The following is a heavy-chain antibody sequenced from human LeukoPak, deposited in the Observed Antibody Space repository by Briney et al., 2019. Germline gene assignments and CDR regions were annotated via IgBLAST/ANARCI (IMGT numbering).Heavy chain of an antibody. Sequence: SETLSLTCTVSGVSITSFYWSWIRQPPGKGLEWIGYIYYGGNAYYNPSLKSRVTISLDTSQNKFSLNLSSVTAADTAVYYCASGGALIATLAYWGQGTLVTVSS. CDR2: IYYGGNA. CDR3: ASGGALIATLAY. V-gene: IGHV4-59*06. CDR1: GVSITSFY. D-gene: IGHD2-21*01. J-gene: IGHJ4*02.